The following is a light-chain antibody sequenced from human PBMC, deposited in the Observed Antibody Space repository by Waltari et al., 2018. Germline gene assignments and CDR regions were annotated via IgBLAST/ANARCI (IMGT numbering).Light chain of an antibody. J-gene: IGKJ2*01. V-gene: IGKV3-15*01. CDR2: GAS. Sequence: EIVMTQSPGTLSVSPGERLTLSCRASQSVSSHLAWYQQKPGQAPTVLIYGASPRATGMPARFSGSGSGTEFTLTISSLQSEDFADYYCQQYSDWPYTFGQGTKLEIK. CDR3: QQYSDWPYT. CDR1: QSVSSH.